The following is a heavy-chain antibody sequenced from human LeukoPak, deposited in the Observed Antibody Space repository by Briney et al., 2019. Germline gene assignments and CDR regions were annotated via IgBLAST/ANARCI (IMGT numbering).Heavy chain of an antibody. CDR3: ARDAAVYNWNDEAYYYYYYMDV. J-gene: IGHJ6*03. D-gene: IGHD1-1*01. CDR1: GFTFGSYY. V-gene: IGHV3-7*01. Sequence: GGSLRLSCAASGFTFGSYYMTWVRQAPGKGLEWVANIKEDGSETYYVDSVKGRFTISRDNAKNSLYLQMNSLRAEDTAVYYCARDAAVYNWNDEAYYYYYYMDVWGKGTTVTVSS. CDR2: IKEDGSET.